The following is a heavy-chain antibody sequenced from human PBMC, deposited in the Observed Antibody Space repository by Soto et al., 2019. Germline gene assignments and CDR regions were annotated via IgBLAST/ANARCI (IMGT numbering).Heavy chain of an antibody. J-gene: IGHJ1*01. CDR1: GFTFSSYA. D-gene: IGHD6-19*01. V-gene: IGHV3-23*01. Sequence: SLRLSCAASGFTFSSYAMSWVRQAPGKGLEWVSAISGSGGSTYYADSVKGRFTISRDNSKNTLYLQMNSLRAEDTAVYYCAKDQEIGWSNPAEYFQHWGQGTLVTVSS. CDR2: ISGSGGST. CDR3: AKDQEIGWSNPAEYFQH.